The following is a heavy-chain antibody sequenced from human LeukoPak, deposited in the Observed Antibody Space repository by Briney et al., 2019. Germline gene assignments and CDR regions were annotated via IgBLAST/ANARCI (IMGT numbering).Heavy chain of an antibody. CDR3: AREVYSESGGYYFDY. Sequence: GGSLRLSCAASGFPFSSYSMNWVRQAPGRGGGGVQPISSSSSYIYYADSVERRFTISRDNAKNSLYLQMNSLRAEDTAVYYCAREVYSESGGYYFDYWGQGTLVTVSS. V-gene: IGHV3-21*01. J-gene: IGHJ4*02. D-gene: IGHD5-18*01. CDR1: GFPFSSYS. CDR2: ISSSSSYI.